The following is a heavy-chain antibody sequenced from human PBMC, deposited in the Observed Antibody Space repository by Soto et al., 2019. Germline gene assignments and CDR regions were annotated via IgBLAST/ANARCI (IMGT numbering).Heavy chain of an antibody. CDR1: GFTFSSYG. V-gene: IGHV3-30*18. Sequence: GGSLRLSCAASGFTFSSYGMHWVRQAPCKGLEWVAVISYDGSNKYYADSVKGRFTISRDNSKNTLYLQMNSLRAEDTAVYYCAKDLWYYDSSGYCFDYWGQGTLVTVSS. D-gene: IGHD3-22*01. CDR3: AKDLWYYDSSGYCFDY. J-gene: IGHJ4*02. CDR2: ISYDGSNK.